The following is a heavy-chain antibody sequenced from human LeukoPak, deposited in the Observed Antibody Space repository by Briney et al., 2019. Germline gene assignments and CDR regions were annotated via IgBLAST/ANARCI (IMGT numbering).Heavy chain of an antibody. Sequence: GGSLRLSCAASGFTFSSYAMYWVRQAPGKGLEWVAVIPYDESNKYYADSVKGRFTISRDNSKNTLYLQMNSLRAEDTAVYCCARVYSSSWRFFDYWGQGTLVTVSS. J-gene: IGHJ4*02. D-gene: IGHD6-13*01. CDR2: IPYDESNK. CDR1: GFTFSSYA. CDR3: ARVYSSSWRFFDY. V-gene: IGHV3-30-3*01.